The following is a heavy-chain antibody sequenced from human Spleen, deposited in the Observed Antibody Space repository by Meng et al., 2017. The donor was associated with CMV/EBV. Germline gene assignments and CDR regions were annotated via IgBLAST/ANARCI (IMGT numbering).Heavy chain of an antibody. D-gene: IGHD3-22*01. V-gene: IGHV4-61*08. CDR2: INYIGST. CDR1: GDSVSSGDYY. CDR3: ARYYDTRGDAFDI. Sequence: SETLSLTCTVSGDSVSSGDYYWSWIRQPPGKGLEWIGYINYIGSTDDNPSLKSRVTMSVDTSKNQFSLRLSSVTAADTAVYYCARYYDTRGDAFDIWGQGTMVTV. J-gene: IGHJ3*02.